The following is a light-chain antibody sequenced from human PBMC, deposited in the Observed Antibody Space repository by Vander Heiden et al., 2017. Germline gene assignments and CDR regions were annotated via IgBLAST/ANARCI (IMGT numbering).Light chain of an antibody. CDR1: SLRSYY. V-gene: IGLV3-19*01. CDR2: GEN. CDR3: NSRDSSGNRLV. Sequence: SSELTHDPAVSVALGPTVRITCQGDSLRSYYARWHQQKAGEAPVLVIYGENSRPSGIPDRFSGSTSGNTTSLTITGAQEGDEDDYCCNSRDSSGNRLVFGGGTKLTVL. J-gene: IGLJ2*01.